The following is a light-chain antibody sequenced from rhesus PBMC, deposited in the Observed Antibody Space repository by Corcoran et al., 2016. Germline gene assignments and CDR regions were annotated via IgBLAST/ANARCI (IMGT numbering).Light chain of an antibody. CDR1: QDISSS. CDR3: LQDNSYPYS. CDR2: AAS. Sequence: DIQMTQSPSSLSAFGGDNVTITCLASQDISSSLNWFQQKPGKAPKLLIYAASRLESGDPSRFSGRGFGTDFTLTISSLQPEDCAVCYCLQDNSYPYSFGQGTKVEIK. V-gene: IGKV1-28*03. J-gene: IGKJ2*01.